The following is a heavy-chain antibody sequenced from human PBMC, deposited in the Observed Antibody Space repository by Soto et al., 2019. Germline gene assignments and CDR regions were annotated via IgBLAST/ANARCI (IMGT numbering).Heavy chain of an antibody. CDR3: AREGEGVPAAQYCMDV. Sequence: QVQLVQSGAEVKKPGSSVKVSCKASGRTFSSYTISWVRQAPGQGLEWMGRIIPILGIANYAQKFQGRVTITADKSTSTAYMELSSLRSEDTAVYYCAREGEGVPAAQYCMDVWGQGTTVTVSS. CDR2: IIPILGIA. V-gene: IGHV1-69*08. J-gene: IGHJ6*02. D-gene: IGHD2-2*01. CDR1: GRTFSSYT.